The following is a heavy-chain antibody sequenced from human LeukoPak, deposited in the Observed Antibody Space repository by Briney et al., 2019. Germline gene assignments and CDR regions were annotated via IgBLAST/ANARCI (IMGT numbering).Heavy chain of an antibody. Sequence: GSLRLSCAASRFSFSSYWMNWVRQAPGKGLVWVAHINTDGRTTTYADSVKGRFTVARDNAKNTLYLEMNRLRAEDTAVYYCARDNTYMFDYWGQGTQVTVSS. CDR2: INTDGRTT. V-gene: IGHV3-74*01. J-gene: IGHJ4*02. D-gene: IGHD2-2*02. CDR3: ARDNTYMFDY. CDR1: RFSFSSYW.